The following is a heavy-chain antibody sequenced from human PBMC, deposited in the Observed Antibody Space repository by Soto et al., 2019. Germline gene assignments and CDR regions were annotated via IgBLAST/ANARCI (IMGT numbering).Heavy chain of an antibody. CDR1: GFTFNTYG. CDR3: AKLFGYTSGWYFDY. Sequence: QVQLVESGGGVVQPGRSLRLSCAASGFTFNTYGMHWVRQAPGKGLEWVAVVLYDGSKTYYADSVKGRFTTSRDNSKNTLFLQMNSLRPEDTAVYYCAKLFGYTSGWYFDYWGQGTPVTVSS. V-gene: IGHV3-30*18. J-gene: IGHJ4*02. CDR2: VLYDGSKT. D-gene: IGHD6-19*01.